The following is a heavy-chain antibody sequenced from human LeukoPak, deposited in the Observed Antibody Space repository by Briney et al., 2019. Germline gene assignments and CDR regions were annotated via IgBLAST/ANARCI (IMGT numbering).Heavy chain of an antibody. CDR2: IYNSGST. J-gene: IGHJ4*02. V-gene: IGHV4-4*07. CDR3: ARSAFLVTAPGLYYFDY. CDR1: GGSNSSYY. Sequence: SETLSLTCTVSGGSNSSYYWSWIRQPAGKGLEWIGHIYNSGSTNYNPSLKGRVTMSVATSKNQFSLHLSSVTAADTAVYYCARSAFLVTAPGLYYFDYWGQGTLVAVSS. D-gene: IGHD6-13*01.